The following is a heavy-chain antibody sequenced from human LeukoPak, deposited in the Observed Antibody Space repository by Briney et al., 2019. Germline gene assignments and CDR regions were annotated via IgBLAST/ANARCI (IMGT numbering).Heavy chain of an antibody. J-gene: IGHJ4*02. Sequence: SETLSLTCTVSGGSISSYYWSWIRQPPGKGLEWIGYIYYSGSTSYNPSLKSRVTISVDTSKNQFSLKLSSVTAAGTAVYYCALHNYDSSGYFDYWGQGTLVTVSS. CDR3: ALHNYDSSGYFDY. D-gene: IGHD3-22*01. CDR2: IYYSGST. CDR1: GGSISSYY. V-gene: IGHV4-59*08.